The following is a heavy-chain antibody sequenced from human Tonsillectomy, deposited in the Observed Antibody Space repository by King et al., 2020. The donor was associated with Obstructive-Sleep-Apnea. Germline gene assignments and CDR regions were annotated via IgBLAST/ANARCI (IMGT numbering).Heavy chain of an antibody. CDR3: ARSGGDY. CDR2: ISYDGSDK. CDR1: GFTFSNYG. D-gene: IGHD1-14*01. J-gene: IGHJ4*02. V-gene: IGHV3-30*03. Sequence: HVQLVESGGGVVQPGRSLRLSCEASGFTFSNYGIHWVRQAPGKGLEWVAFISYDGSDKFYADSVKGRFTISRDNSRHTLYLQLNSLRVEDTAVYYCARSGGDYWGQGTLVTVSS.